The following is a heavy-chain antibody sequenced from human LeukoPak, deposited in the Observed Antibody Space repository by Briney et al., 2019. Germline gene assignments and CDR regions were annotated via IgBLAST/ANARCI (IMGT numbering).Heavy chain of an antibody. CDR3: ARQPPSDGDTGPDYFDY. CDR1: GGSISNYY. V-gene: IGHV4-59*08. D-gene: IGHD5-18*01. Sequence: PSETLSLICNVSGGSISNYYWTWIRQPPGKGLEWIGYIYYSGSTNYNPSLKSRVTISVDTSKNQFSLKLSSVTAADTAVYYCARQPPSDGDTGPDYFDYWGQGTLVTVSS. CDR2: IYYSGST. J-gene: IGHJ4*02.